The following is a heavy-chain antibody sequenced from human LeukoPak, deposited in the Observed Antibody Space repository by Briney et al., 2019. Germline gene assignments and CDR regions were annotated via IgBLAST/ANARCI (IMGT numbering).Heavy chain of an antibody. CDR2: ISWNSGSI. D-gene: IGHD3-22*01. Sequence: GGSLRLSCAASGFTFDDYAMHWVRQAPGKGLEWVSGISWNSGSIGYADSVKGRFTISRDNAKNTLYLQMNSLRVEDTAVYYCARTKDSIGSFFDYWGQGTLVTVSS. CDR3: ARTKDSIGSFFDY. CDR1: GFTFDDYA. V-gene: IGHV3-9*01. J-gene: IGHJ4*02.